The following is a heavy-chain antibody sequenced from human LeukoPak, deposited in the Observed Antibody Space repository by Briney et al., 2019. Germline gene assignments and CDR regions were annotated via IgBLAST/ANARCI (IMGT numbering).Heavy chain of an antibody. CDR2: LKSKAAGGTT. Sequence: GGSLLLSCAASGFSFTDAWMSWVRQAPGKGLEWVGHLKSKAAGGTTDYAAPVKARFTISGDDSKNTLYLQMNSLKTEDTAVYYLTTGNYWGQGPLVTVSS. V-gene: IGHV3-15*01. CDR3: TTGNY. J-gene: IGHJ4*02. CDR1: GFSFTDAW.